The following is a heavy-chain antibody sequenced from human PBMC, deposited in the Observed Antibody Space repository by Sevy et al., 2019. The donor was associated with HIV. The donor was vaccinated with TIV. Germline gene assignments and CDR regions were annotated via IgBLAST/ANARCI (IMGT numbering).Heavy chain of an antibody. CDR1: GYTFTGYY. CDR3: ARDLNPIAVAGTGYFDY. CDR2: INPNSGGT. V-gene: IGHV1-2*02. J-gene: IGHJ4*02. Sequence: ASVKVSCKASGYTFTGYYMHWVRQAPGQGLEWMGWINPNSGGTNYAQKFQGRVTMTRDTSISTAYMELSRLRSDDTAVYYWARDLNPIAVAGTGYFDYWGQGTLVTVSS. D-gene: IGHD6-19*01.